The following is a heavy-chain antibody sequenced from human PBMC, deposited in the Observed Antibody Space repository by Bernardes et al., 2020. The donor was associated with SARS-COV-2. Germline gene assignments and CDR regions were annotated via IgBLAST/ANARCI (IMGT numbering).Heavy chain of an antibody. V-gene: IGHV1-24*01. Sequence: ASVKVSCKVSGYSLTDLSIHWVRQPPGKGLEWMGGIDPEDSETIYAQKFEGRVTMTADTSTDTSYMELSSLRSEDAAVYYCTTDGVGSASQSTFAFWGQGTMVTVSS. CDR3: TTDGVGSASQSTFAF. J-gene: IGHJ3*01. D-gene: IGHD2-15*01. CDR2: IDPEDSET. CDR1: GYSLTDLS.